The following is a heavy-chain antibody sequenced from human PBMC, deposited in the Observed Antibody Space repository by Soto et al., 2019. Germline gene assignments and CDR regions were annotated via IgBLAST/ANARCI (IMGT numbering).Heavy chain of an antibody. CDR1: GFTFSSYA. Sequence: GGSLRLSCAASGFTFSSYAMHWVRQAPGKGLEWVAVISYDGSNKYYADSVKGRFTISRDNSKNTLYLQMNSLRAEDTAVYYCAGGYSYGYSGLGYRGQGTLVTVSS. V-gene: IGHV3-30-3*01. J-gene: IGHJ4*02. D-gene: IGHD5-18*01. CDR3: AGGYSYGYSGLGY. CDR2: ISYDGSNK.